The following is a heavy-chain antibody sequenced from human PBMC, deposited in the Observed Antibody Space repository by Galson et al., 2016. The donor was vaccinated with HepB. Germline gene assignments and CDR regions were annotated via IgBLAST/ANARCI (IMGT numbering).Heavy chain of an antibody. V-gene: IGHV3-23*01. J-gene: IGHJ4*02. CDR2: ISNSGSTT. CDR1: GFTFSTYA. Sequence: SLRLSCAASGFTFSTYAMSWVRQAPGKGLEWVSAISNSGSTTYYADSVKGRFTISRDNSKNTLYLQMSSLRVEDTALYYGAKEFVATGGVVGDYWGQGTLVTVSS. CDR3: AKEFVATGGVVGDY. D-gene: IGHD2-8*02.